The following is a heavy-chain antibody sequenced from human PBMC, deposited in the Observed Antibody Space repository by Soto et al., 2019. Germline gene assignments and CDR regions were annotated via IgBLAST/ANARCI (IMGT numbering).Heavy chain of an antibody. CDR2: INHSGST. V-gene: IGHV4-34*01. CDR1: GGSFSGYY. Sequence: QVQLQQWGAGLLKPSETLSLTCAVYGGSFSGYYWSWIRQPPGKGLEWIGEINHSGSTNYNPSLKSRVTISVDTSKNQFSLKLSSVTAADTAVYYCARSPAHYYGSGSYYNWFDPWDQGTLVTVSS. J-gene: IGHJ5*02. CDR3: ARSPAHYYGSGSYYNWFDP. D-gene: IGHD3-10*01.